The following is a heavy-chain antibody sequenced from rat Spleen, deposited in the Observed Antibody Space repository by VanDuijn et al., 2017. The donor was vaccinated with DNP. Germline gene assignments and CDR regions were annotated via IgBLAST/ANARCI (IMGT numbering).Heavy chain of an antibody. D-gene: IGHD1-2*01. J-gene: IGHJ3*01. CDR3: ARDHHSSYTHWFAY. V-gene: IGHV2-32*01. CDR1: GFSLTSYH. CDR2: VWSDGDT. Sequence: QVQLKESGPGLVQPSQTLSLTCTVSGFSLTSYHVHWVRQPPGKGLEWMGVVWSDGDTSYNSALRSRLSISRDTSKSQVFLKMNSRQTEDTATYYCARDHHSSYTHWFAYWGQGTLVTVSS.